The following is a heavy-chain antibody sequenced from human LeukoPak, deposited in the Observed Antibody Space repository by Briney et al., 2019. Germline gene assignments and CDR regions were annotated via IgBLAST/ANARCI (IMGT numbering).Heavy chain of an antibody. J-gene: IGHJ4*02. CDR2: IYNSGST. CDR1: GGSLSTYY. Sequence: SETPSLTCTVSGGSLSTYYWSWIRQPPGKGLEWIGEIYNSGSTIYNPSLKSRVTISVDTSKNQFSLNLISVTAADTAVYYCVRAYDYWGQGTLVTVSS. CDR3: VRAYDY. V-gene: IGHV4-34*01.